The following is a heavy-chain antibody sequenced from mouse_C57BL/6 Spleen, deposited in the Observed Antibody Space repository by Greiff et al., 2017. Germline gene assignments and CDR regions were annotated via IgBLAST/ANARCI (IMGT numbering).Heavy chain of an antibody. CDR2: LRSKSSNYAT. CDR1: GFTFNTYA. D-gene: IGHD2-5*01. CDR3: VRDDYSNYFAWFAY. Sequence: EVQLVESGGGLVQPKGSLKLSCAASGFTFNTYAMHWVRQAPGKGLEWVARLRSKSSNYATYYADSVKDRFTISRDDSQSMLYLQMNNLKTEDTAMYYCVRDDYSNYFAWFAYWGQGTLVTVSA. V-gene: IGHV10-3*01. J-gene: IGHJ3*01.